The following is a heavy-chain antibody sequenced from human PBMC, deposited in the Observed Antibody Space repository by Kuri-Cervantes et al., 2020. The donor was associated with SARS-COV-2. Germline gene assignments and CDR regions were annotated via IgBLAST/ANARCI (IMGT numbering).Heavy chain of an antibody. Sequence: ASVKVSCKVSGNTLTELPLHWVRQAPGKGLEWMGGFDPEQREIIYAQKFQGRVTMTEDTSTDTAYMELSSLRSEDTAVYYCATWSGYYYYMDVWGKGTTVTVSS. CDR1: GNTLTELP. CDR3: ATWSGYYYYMDV. CDR2: FDPEQREI. J-gene: IGHJ6*03. V-gene: IGHV1-24*01. D-gene: IGHD3-3*01.